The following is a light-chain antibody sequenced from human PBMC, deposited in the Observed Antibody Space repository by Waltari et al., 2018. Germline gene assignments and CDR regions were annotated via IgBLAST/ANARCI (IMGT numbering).Light chain of an antibody. Sequence: IVLTQSPGTLSLSPGERATLSYRASQSFSSSFLAWYQQKPGQAPRLLIYAASNRATGVPDRFSGSGSGTDFTLTISRLESEDVAVYYCQQSGTSPRTFGPGTKVEIK. V-gene: IGKV3-20*01. CDR1: QSFSSSF. CDR2: AAS. J-gene: IGKJ1*01. CDR3: QQSGTSPRT.